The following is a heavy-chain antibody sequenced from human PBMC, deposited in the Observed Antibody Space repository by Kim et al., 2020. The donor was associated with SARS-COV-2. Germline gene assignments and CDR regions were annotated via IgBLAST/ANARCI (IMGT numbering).Heavy chain of an antibody. Sequence: AGKGRFTNSRDDSKSSAYLKMNRLKTEDTAVYYCTRVGGANDAFDIWGQGTMVTVSS. V-gene: IGHV3-49*02. CDR3: TRVGGANDAFDI. J-gene: IGHJ3*02. D-gene: IGHD3-10*01.